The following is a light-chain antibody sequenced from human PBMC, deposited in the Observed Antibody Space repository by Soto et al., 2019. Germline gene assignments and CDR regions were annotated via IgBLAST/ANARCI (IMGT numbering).Light chain of an antibody. CDR2: AAT. CDR3: QQANSLPLT. CDR1: QGISNW. J-gene: IGKJ4*01. V-gene: IGKV1-12*01. Sequence: DIQMTQSPSSVSASVGDRVTITCRATQGISNWLAWYQQKPGQAPKLLIYAATSLQDGVPLRFSGSGSGADFTLTTSALQPEDFETYYCQQANSLPLTFGGGTKVEIK.